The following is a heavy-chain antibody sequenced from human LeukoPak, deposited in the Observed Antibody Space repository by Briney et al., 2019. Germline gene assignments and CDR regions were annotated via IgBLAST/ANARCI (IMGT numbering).Heavy chain of an antibody. Sequence: ASVKVSCKVSGYTLTELSMHWVRQAPGKGLEWMGGFDPEDGETIYAQKFQGRVTMTEDTSTDTAYMELSSLRSEDTAVYYCAADFTISPEGYDEGYYYYYGMDVWGQGTTVTVSS. V-gene: IGHV1-24*01. CDR1: GYTLTELS. J-gene: IGHJ6*02. D-gene: IGHD1-14*01. CDR2: FDPEDGET. CDR3: AADFTISPEGYDEGYYYYYGMDV.